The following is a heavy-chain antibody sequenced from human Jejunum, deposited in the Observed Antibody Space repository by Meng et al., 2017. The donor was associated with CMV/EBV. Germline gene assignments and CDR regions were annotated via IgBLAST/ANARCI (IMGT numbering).Heavy chain of an antibody. D-gene: IGHD6-13*01. CDR2: VYMSGST. CDR3: ARDRMAAPGTFEY. J-gene: IGHJ4*02. Sequence: QVHLREPGPGLVKPSATLSLTCTVSGGSISGYYWNWIRQPAGKGLEWIGRVYMSGSTNYNPSLRSRVAMSVDTSKTQFSLRLTSVTAADTAVYYCARDRMAAPGTFEYWGQGTLVTVSS. CDR1: GGSISGYY. V-gene: IGHV4-4*07.